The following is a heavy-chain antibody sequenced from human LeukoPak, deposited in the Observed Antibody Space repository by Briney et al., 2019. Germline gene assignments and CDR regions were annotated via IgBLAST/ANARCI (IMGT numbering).Heavy chain of an antibody. CDR1: GKTLAELS. V-gene: IGHV1-24*01. CDR3: ATFAANDGDYDVAYFDY. CDR2: FDPEDGQI. J-gene: IGHJ4*02. D-gene: IGHD4-17*01. Sequence: ASVKVSCKVSGKTLAELSMHWVRQAPGQGLEWMGGFDPEDGQIIYPQKFQDRVTMTEDTSADTAYMYVSSLKSDDTAVYYCATFAANDGDYDVAYFDYWGQGTLVTVSS.